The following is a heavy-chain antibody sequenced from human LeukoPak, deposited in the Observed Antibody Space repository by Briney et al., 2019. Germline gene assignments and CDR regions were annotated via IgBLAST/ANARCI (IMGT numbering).Heavy chain of an antibody. CDR1: GFSFDDFA. Sequence: GGSLRLSCAASGFSFDDFAMHWVRQAPGKGLEWVSGITWNGGTIDYADSVKGRFTISRDNAKNSLYLQMNSLRPEDTALYYCAKDRYYGSGSFYDYWGQGTLVTVSS. CDR2: ITWNGGTI. D-gene: IGHD3-10*01. V-gene: IGHV3-9*01. J-gene: IGHJ4*02. CDR3: AKDRYYGSGSFYDY.